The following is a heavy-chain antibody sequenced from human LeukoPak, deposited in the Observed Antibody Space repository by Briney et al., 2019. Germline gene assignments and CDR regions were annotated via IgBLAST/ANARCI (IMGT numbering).Heavy chain of an antibody. D-gene: IGHD1-26*01. CDR2: IKGDGSDK. CDR1: GFTFSNHW. Sequence: GGSLRLSCAASGFTFSNHWMSWVRQAPGKGLEWVANIKGDGSDKYYVDSVKGRFTISRDNAKNSLFLQMNSLRVEDTAVYYCARDWSDLTTNPPDYWGQGTLVTVSS. CDR3: ARDWSDLTTNPPDY. J-gene: IGHJ4*02. V-gene: IGHV3-7*01.